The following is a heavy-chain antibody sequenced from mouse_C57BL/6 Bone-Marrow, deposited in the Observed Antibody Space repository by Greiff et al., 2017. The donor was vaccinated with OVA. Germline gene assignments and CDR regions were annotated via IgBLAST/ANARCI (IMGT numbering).Heavy chain of an antibody. CDR1: GYTFTSYW. D-gene: IGHD1-1*01. V-gene: IGHV1-7*01. CDR3: ARWYYGSSPYWYFDV. Sequence: QVQLKQSGAELAKPGASVKLSCKASGYTFTSYWMHWVKQRPGQGLEWIGYINPSSGYTKYNQKFKDKATLTADKSSSTAYMQLSSLTYEDSAVYYCARWYYGSSPYWYFDVWGTGTTVTVSS. J-gene: IGHJ1*03. CDR2: INPSSGYT.